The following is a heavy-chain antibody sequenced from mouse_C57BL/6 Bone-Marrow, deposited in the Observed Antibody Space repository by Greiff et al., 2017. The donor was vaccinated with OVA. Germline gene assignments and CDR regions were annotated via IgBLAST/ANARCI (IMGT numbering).Heavy chain of an antibody. CDR2: INPNNGGT. CDR3: ALANWDDDWYFDV. Sequence: EVQLQQSGPELVKPGASVKISCKASGYTFTDYYMNWVKQSHGKSLEWIGDINPNNGGTSYNQKFKGKATLTVDKSSSTAYMELRSLTSEDSAVYYCALANWDDDWYFDVWGTGTTVTVSS. CDR1: GYTFTDYY. D-gene: IGHD4-1*01. J-gene: IGHJ1*03. V-gene: IGHV1-26*01.